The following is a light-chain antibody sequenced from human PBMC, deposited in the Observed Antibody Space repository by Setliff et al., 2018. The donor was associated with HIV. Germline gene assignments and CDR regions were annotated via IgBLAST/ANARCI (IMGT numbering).Light chain of an antibody. Sequence: QSVLTQPASVSASPGQSITISCGGNSSNIGTYNLVSWYQQHPDKAPQLTIFEVNKRPSGVSDRFSGSKSGNTASLTISGLQAEDEADYYCSSYAGSSSYVFGTGTKVTVL. J-gene: IGLJ1*01. CDR1: SSNIGTYNL. V-gene: IGLV2-23*02. CDR3: SSYAGSSSYV. CDR2: EVN.